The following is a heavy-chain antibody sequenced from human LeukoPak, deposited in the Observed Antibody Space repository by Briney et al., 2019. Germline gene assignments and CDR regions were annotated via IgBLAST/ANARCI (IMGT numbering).Heavy chain of an antibody. V-gene: IGHV3-30*02. CDR1: GFTFSSYG. CDR3: ARALFIEYSSSPAGY. J-gene: IGHJ4*02. D-gene: IGHD6-6*01. CDR2: IRYDGSNK. Sequence: GGSLRLSCAASGFTFSSYGMHWVRQAPGKGLEWVAFIRYDGSNKYYADSVKGRFTISRDNSKNTLYLQMNSLRAEDTAVYYCARALFIEYSSSPAGYWGQGTLVTVSS.